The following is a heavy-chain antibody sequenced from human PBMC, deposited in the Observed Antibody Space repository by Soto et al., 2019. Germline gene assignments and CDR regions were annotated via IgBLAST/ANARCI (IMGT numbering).Heavy chain of an antibody. D-gene: IGHD4-17*01. CDR3: AKNSEDYGDPGAFDY. Sequence: QVQLVESGGGVVQPGRSLRLSCAASGFTFSSYGMHWVRQAPGKGLEWVAVISYDGSNKYYADSVKGRFTISRDNSKNTLYRQRTSLGAEEPAVYYGAKNSEDYGDPGAFDYGGKGPLVPVSS. CDR1: GFTFSSYG. V-gene: IGHV3-30*18. J-gene: IGHJ4*02. CDR2: ISYDGSNK.